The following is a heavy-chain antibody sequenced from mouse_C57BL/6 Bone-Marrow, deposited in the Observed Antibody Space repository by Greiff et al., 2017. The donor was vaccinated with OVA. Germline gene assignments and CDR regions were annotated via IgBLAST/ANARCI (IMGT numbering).Heavy chain of an antibody. CDR3: AKIDYDGYFYWYFDV. D-gene: IGHD2-3*01. Sequence: QVQLQQSGPGLVQPSQSLSITCTVSGFSLTSYGVHWVRQSPGKGLEWLGVIWRGGSTDYNAAFMYRLSITKDNSKSQVFFKMNSLQADDTAIYYCAKIDYDGYFYWYFDVWGTGTTVTVSS. V-gene: IGHV2-5*01. CDR2: IWRGGST. J-gene: IGHJ1*03. CDR1: GFSLTSYG.